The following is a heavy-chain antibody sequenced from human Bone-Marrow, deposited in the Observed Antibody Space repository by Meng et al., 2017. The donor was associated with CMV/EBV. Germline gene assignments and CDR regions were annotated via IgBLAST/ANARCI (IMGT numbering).Heavy chain of an antibody. J-gene: IGHJ4*02. CDR2: ITYDGSNK. D-gene: IGHD2-2*02. V-gene: IGHV3-30-3*01. Sequence: TLSSYAMHWVRQARGQGREWVAVITYDGSNKYYAASVKGRFTSSRDNPKNTLYLQMNSLRAEDTAVDYCARAGYCSSTSCYTGLDYWGQGTLVTVSS. CDR1: TLSSYA. CDR3: ARAGYCSSTSCYTGLDY.